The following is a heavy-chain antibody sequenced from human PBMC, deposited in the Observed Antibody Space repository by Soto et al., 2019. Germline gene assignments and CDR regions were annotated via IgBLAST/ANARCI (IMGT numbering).Heavy chain of an antibody. J-gene: IGHJ5*02. CDR3: ARDYEGGGFDP. CDR2: INAGNGNT. Sequence: QVPLVQSGAEVKDPGASVKVSCKASGYTFTSYAMHWVRQAPGQRLEWMGWINAGNGNTKYSQKFQGRVTITRDTSASTAYMKLSSLRSEDTAVYYCARDYEGGGFDPWGQGTLVTVSS. CDR1: GYTFTSYA. V-gene: IGHV1-3*01. D-gene: IGHD5-12*01.